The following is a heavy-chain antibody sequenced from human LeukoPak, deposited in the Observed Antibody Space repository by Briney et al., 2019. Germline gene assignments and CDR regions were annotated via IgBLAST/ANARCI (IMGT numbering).Heavy chain of an antibody. Sequence: PGGSLRLSCAASTFIFSDYAMTWVRQAPGKGLEWVSTISGGGDATYYAHSVKGRFAVSRDNSKKTLYLQLNSLRGEDTAVYYCARHGGAFDIWGQGTLVTVSS. V-gene: IGHV3-23*01. J-gene: IGHJ3*02. CDR1: TFIFSDYA. CDR2: ISGGGDAT. CDR3: ARHGGAFDI. D-gene: IGHD3-10*01.